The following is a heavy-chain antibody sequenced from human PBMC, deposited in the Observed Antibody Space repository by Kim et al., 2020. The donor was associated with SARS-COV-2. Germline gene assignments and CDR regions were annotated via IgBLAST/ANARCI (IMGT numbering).Heavy chain of an antibody. CDR3: VKGRITIFSARVY. Sequence: GGSLRLSCSASGFTFSSYAMHWVRQAPGKGLEYVSAISSNVGSTYYADSVKGRFTISRDNSKNTLYLQMSSLRAEDTAVYYCVKGRITIFSARVYWGQGTLVTVSS. V-gene: IGHV3-64D*06. CDR2: ISSNVGST. J-gene: IGHJ4*02. D-gene: IGHD3-3*01. CDR1: GFTFSSYA.